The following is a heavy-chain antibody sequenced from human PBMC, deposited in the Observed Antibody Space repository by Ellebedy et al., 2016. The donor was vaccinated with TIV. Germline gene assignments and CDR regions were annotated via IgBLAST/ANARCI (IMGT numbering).Heavy chain of an antibody. J-gene: IGHJ4*02. CDR2: ISSSSSTI. CDR3: ARGLTMYYFDY. Sequence: GESLKISCAASGFTFSSYSMNWVRQAPGKGLEWVSYISSSSSTIYYADSVKGRFTISRDNAKNLLYLQMNSLRDEDTAVYYCARGLTMYYFDYWGQGTLATVSS. CDR1: GFTFSSYS. V-gene: IGHV3-48*02. D-gene: IGHD3-10*02.